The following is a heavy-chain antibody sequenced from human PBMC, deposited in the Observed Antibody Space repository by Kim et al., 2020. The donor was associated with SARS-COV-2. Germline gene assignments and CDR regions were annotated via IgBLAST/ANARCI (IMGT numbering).Heavy chain of an antibody. J-gene: IGHJ4*02. Sequence: EPMKGRLTNTRDNSKNTLYLQMNGLRAEDTAVYYCARDLEFPAATYYFDYWGQGTLVTVSS. CDR3: ARDLEFPAATYYFDY. V-gene: IGHV3-30*01. D-gene: IGHD1-1*01.